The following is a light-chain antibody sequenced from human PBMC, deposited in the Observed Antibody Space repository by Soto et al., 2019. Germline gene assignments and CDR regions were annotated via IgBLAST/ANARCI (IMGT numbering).Light chain of an antibody. CDR3: NSYTSISTLVV. Sequence: QSVLTQPASVSGSPGQSITISCTGTSSDIGGYNYVSWYQQHPGKAPKLMIYDVSNRPSGVSNRFSGSKSGNTASLTISGLQAEDEADYYCNSYTSISTLVVFGGGTKLTVL. J-gene: IGLJ2*01. CDR2: DVS. CDR1: SSDIGGYNY. V-gene: IGLV2-14*01.